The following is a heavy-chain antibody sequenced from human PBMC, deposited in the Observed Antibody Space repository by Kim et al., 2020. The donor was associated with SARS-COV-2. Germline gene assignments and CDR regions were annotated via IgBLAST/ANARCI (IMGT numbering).Heavy chain of an antibody. D-gene: IGHD3-16*02. Sequence: SETLSLTCAVYGGSFSGYYWSWIRQPPGKGLEWIGEINHSGSTNYNPSLKSRVTISVDTSKNQFSLKLSSVTAADTAVYYCASGGYDYVWGSYRFRPPRAFDYWGQGTLVTVSS. CDR3: ASGGYDYVWGSYRFRPPRAFDY. J-gene: IGHJ4*02. CDR1: GGSFSGYY. CDR2: INHSGST. V-gene: IGHV4-34*01.